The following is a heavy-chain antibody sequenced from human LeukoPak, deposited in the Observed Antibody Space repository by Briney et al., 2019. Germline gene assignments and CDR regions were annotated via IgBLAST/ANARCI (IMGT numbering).Heavy chain of an antibody. J-gene: IGHJ4*02. CDR2: SYPKTGAA. D-gene: IGHD3-10*02. CDR3: ASLAIHFGVRGFDY. V-gene: IGHV1-2*02. CDR1: GYTFTDYY. Sequence: ASVKVSCKASGYTFTDYYIHWVRQAPGQGLQWMGWSYPKTGAALSAQRFQGRLTMTRDVSITTAYMELGGLTSDDTAIYYCASLAIHFGVRGFDYWGQGTLVTVSS.